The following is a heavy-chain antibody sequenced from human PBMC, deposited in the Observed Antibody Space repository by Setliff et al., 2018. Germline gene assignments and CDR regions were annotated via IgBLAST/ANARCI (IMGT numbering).Heavy chain of an antibody. J-gene: IGHJ4*02. CDR3: ARSENCYATHCSPYDY. D-gene: IGHD2-15*01. CDR1: GFTFSSHW. V-gene: IGHV3-21*01. CDR2: ISRDSLHI. Sequence: GGSLRLSCAASGFTFSSHWMAWVRQAPGKGLEWVSSISRDSLHIYYADSLKGRFTISRDNAEDSLYLQMNSLRAEDTAVYFCARSENCYATHCSPYDYWGQGALVTVSS.